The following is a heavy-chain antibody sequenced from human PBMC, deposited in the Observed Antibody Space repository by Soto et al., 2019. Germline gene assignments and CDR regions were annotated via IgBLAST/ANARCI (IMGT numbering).Heavy chain of an antibody. CDR2: IIPIFGTA. CDR3: ATPGVGAPHSAFDI. CDR1: GGTFSSYA. D-gene: IGHD1-26*01. V-gene: IGHV1-69*01. Sequence: QVQLVQSGAEVKKPGSSVKVSCKASGGTFSSYAISWVRQAPGQGLEWMGGIIPIFGTANYAQKFQGRVKITADESTSTAYMELRRLRSEDTAVYYCATPGVGAPHSAFDIWGQGTMVTVSS. J-gene: IGHJ3*02.